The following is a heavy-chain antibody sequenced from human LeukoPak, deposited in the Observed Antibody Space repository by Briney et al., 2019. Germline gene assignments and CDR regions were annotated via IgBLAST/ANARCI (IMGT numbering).Heavy chain of an antibody. CDR3: ARDNSVGDIAWWFDP. D-gene: IGHD3-16*02. V-gene: IGHV1-2*02. J-gene: IGHJ5*02. Sequence: ASVKVSCKATGYTFTGYFIHWVRQAPGQGLEWMGWINPNSGVTNYAQKFQGRVTMTRDTSISAAYMELSSLRSEDTAVYYCARDNSVGDIAWWFDPWGQGTLVTVSS. CDR2: INPNSGVT. CDR1: GYTFTGYF.